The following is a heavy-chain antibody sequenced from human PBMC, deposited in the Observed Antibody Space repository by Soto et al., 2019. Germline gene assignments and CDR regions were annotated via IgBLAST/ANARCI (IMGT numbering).Heavy chain of an antibody. V-gene: IGHV3-48*03. Sequence: GGSLRLSCAASGFTFSSYEMNWVRQAPGKGLEWVSYISSSGSIMYYADSVKGRFTISRDNAKKSLYLQMNSLRAEDTAVYYCARGPYGMNVWGQGTTVTVSS. J-gene: IGHJ6*02. CDR3: ARGPYGMNV. CDR2: ISSSGSIM. CDR1: GFTFSSYE.